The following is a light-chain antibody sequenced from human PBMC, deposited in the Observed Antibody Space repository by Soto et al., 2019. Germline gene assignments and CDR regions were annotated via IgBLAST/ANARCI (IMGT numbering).Light chain of an antibody. CDR3: LQRSSWPRT. J-gene: IGKJ2*01. CDR2: DAS. Sequence: EIVLTPSPATLSLSPGERATLSCRASQSVSSYLAWYQQKPGQAPRLLIYDASNRATAIPDRFSGSGSGTDFTLTISSLEPEDFAVYYCLQRSSWPRTFGQGNRLEIK. CDR1: QSVSSY. V-gene: IGKV3-11*01.